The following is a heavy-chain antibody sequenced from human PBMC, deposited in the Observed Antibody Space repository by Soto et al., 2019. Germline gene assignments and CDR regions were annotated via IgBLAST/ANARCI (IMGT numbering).Heavy chain of an antibody. CDR2: ISSTTNYI. J-gene: IGHJ4*02. V-gene: IGHV3-21*06. CDR3: ARESEDLTSNFDY. Sequence: GAPRSLSCSASGFTFTRYSMNWVRPHPGKGLEWVSSISSTTNYIYYGDSMKGRFTISRDNAKNSLYLEMNSLRAEDTAVYYCARESEDLTSNFDYWGQGTLVTVSA. CDR1: GFTFTRYS.